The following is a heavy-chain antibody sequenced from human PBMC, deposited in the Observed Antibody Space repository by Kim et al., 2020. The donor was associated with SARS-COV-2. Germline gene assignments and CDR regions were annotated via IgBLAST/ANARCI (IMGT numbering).Heavy chain of an antibody. CDR2: MNPNSGNT. D-gene: IGHD3-10*01. CDR3: ARGRQLLWFGELLVLDHYYYYYGMDV. V-gene: IGHV1-8*01. CDR1: GYTFTSYD. J-gene: IGHJ6*02. Sequence: ASVKVSCKASGYTFTSYDINWVRQATGQGLEWMGWMNPNSGNTGYAQKFQGRVTMTRNTSISTAYMELSSLRSEDTAVYYCARGRQLLWFGELLVLDHYYYYYGMDVWGQGTTVTVSS.